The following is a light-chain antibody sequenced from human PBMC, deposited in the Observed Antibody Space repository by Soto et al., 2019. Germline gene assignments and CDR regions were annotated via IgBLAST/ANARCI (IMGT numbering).Light chain of an antibody. J-gene: IGLJ1*01. CDR2: SNN. CDR1: SSNIGSNT. V-gene: IGLV1-44*01. CDR3: AAWDESLNYV. Sequence: QSVLTQPPSASGTPGQRVTISCSGSSSNIGSNTVNWYQQLPVTAPKLLIYSNNQRPSGVPDRFSGSKSGTSASLAISGLQSEDEADYYCAAWDESLNYVFGTGTKVTVL.